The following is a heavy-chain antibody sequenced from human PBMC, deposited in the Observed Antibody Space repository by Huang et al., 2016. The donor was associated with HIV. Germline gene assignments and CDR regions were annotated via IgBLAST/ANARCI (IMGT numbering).Heavy chain of an antibody. CDR3: ARRHCSGGSCDSPSHRYHYMDV. Sequence: QVQLQQWGGGLLKPSETLSLTCAVYSGSFSDYYWSRIRQPPGQGLEWIGEINNSGSTNSNPSLKSRVTISLDMSKNQFSLRLRSVTATDTAIYYCARRHCSGGSCDSPSHRYHYMDVWGKGTTVTVSS. V-gene: IGHV4-34*01. CDR2: INNSGST. D-gene: IGHD2-15*01. J-gene: IGHJ6*03. CDR1: SGSFSDYY.